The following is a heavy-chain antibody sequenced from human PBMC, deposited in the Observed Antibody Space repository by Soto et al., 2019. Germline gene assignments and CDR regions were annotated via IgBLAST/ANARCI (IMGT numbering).Heavy chain of an antibody. Sequence: SETLSLTCAVYGGSFSGYYWSWIRQPPGQGLEWIGEINHSGSTNYNPSLKSRVTISVDTSKNQFSLKLSSVTAADTAVYYCAREYGAAIGPLFDYWGQGTLVTVSS. CDR1: GGSFSGYY. V-gene: IGHV4-34*01. D-gene: IGHD2-2*01. J-gene: IGHJ4*02. CDR2: INHSGST. CDR3: AREYGAAIGPLFDY.